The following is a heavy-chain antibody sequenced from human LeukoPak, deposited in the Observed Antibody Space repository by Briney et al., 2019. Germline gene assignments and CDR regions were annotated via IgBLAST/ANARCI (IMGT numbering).Heavy chain of an antibody. J-gene: IGHJ4*02. V-gene: IGHV3-43*02. CDR1: GFTFDDYA. Sequence: GGSLRLSRAASGFTFDDYAMHWVRQAPGKGLEWVSLISGDGGCTYYADSVKGRFTISRDNSKNSLYLQMNSLRTEDTALYYCAKGWFGELLPPHYWGQGTLVTVSS. CDR2: ISGDGGCT. D-gene: IGHD3-10*01. CDR3: AKGWFGELLPPHY.